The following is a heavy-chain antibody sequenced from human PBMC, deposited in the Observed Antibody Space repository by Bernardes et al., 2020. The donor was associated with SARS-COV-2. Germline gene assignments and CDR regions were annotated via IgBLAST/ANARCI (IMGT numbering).Heavy chain of an antibody. CDR2: ISSDGSST. J-gene: IGHJ4*02. Sequence: GGSLRLSCAASGLTFSNYWMHWVRQAPGKGLEWVSRISSDGSSTTYADSVKGRFTISRDNAKNTLYLQMNSLRAEDTAVYYCARPGRPGAYYFESWGQGTLVTGSS. V-gene: IGHV3-74*01. CDR3: ARPGRPGAYYFES. D-gene: IGHD1-26*01. CDR1: GLTFSNYW.